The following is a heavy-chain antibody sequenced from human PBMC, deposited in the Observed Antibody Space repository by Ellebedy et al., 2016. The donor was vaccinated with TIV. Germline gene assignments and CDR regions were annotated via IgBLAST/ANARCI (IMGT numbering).Heavy chain of an antibody. CDR1: GFTFSDYY. J-gene: IGHJ5*02. CDR2: IHYTGST. V-gene: IGHV4-59*01. D-gene: IGHD6-19*01. Sequence: ESLKISXAASGFTFSDYYMTWIRQPPGKGLEWIGYIHYTGSTDYNPSLASRVTISVDTSKNQFSLKLTSVTAADTAVYYCARGSPVPGAWGQGVLVTVSS. CDR3: ARGSPVPGA.